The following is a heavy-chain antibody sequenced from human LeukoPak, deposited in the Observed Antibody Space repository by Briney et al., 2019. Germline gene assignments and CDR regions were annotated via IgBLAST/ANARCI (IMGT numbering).Heavy chain of an antibody. CDR3: ARWARVQKDAFDI. Sequence: GSLRLSCAASGFTFRSYGMHWVRQAPGKGLEWIGEIYHSGSTNYNPSLKSRVTISVDKSKNQFSLKLSSVTAADTAVYYCARWARVQKDAFDIWGQGTMVTVSS. CDR1: GFTFRSYG. J-gene: IGHJ3*02. V-gene: IGHV4-4*02. D-gene: IGHD3-10*01. CDR2: IYHSGST.